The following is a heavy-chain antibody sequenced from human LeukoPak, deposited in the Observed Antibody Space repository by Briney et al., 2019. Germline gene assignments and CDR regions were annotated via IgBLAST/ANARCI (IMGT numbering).Heavy chain of an antibody. CDR3: ARTNAFGN. CDR2: INHSGST. V-gene: IGHV4-34*01. CDR1: GGSFSGYY. Sequence: PSETLSLTCAVYGGSFSGYYWSWIRQPPGKGLEWIGEINHSGSTNYDPSLKSRVTISVDTSKNQFSLKLSSVTAADTAVYYCARTNAFGNRGQGTMVTVSS. J-gene: IGHJ3*02.